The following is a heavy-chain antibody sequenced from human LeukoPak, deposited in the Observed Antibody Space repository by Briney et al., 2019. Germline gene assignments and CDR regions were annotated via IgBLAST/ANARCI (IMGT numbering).Heavy chain of an antibody. J-gene: IGHJ4*02. V-gene: IGHV3-23*01. D-gene: IGHD5-18*01. CDR3: ARDSASYGRFDY. Sequence: PGGSLRLSCAASGFTFINYAMSWGREAPGEGLEWVSVISGSGSSTYYADSVKGRFTISRDDSKNTLYLQMNSLRAEDTAVYFCARDSASYGRFDYWGQGTLVTVSS. CDR1: GFTFINYA. CDR2: ISGSGSST.